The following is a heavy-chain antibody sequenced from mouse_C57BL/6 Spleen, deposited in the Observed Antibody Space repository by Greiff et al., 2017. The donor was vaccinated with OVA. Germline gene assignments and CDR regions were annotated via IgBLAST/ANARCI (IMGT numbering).Heavy chain of an antibody. Sequence: EVMLVESGEGLVKPGGSLKLSCAASGFTFSSYAMSWVRQTPEKRLEWVAYISSGGDYIYYADTVMGRFTISRDNARNTLYLQMSSLKSEDTAMYYCTRDGEDYWYFDVWGTGTTVTVSS. CDR3: TRDGEDYWYFDV. D-gene: IGHD2-3*01. V-gene: IGHV5-9-1*02. CDR2: ISSGGDYI. CDR1: GFTFSSYA. J-gene: IGHJ1*03.